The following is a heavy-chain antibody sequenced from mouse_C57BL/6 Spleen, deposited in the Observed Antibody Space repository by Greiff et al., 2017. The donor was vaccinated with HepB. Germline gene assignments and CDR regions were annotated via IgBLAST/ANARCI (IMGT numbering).Heavy chain of an antibody. Sequence: DVQLQESGPGLVKPSQSLSLTCSVTGYSITSGYYWNWIRQFPGNKLEWMGYISYDGSNNYNPSLKNRISITRDTSKNQFFLKLNSVTTEDTATYYCAREGGSGYVGYWGQGTTLTVSS. CDR1: GYSITSGYY. J-gene: IGHJ2*01. CDR2: ISYDGSN. D-gene: IGHD3-2*02. CDR3: AREGGSGYVGY. V-gene: IGHV3-6*01.